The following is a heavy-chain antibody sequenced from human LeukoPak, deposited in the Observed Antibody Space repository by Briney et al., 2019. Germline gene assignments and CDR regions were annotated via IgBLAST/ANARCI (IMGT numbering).Heavy chain of an antibody. CDR2: MNRNSGNT. CDR3: ARVSAGWLQSLGY. V-gene: IGHV1-8*01. J-gene: IGHJ4*02. CDR1: GYTFTSYD. D-gene: IGHD5-24*01. Sequence: ASVKVSCKASGYTFTSYDINWVRQAPGQGLEWMGWMNRNSGNTGYAQKFQGRVTLTRNTSISTAYMELSSPRSEDTAVYYCARVSAGWLQSLGYWGQGTLVTVSS.